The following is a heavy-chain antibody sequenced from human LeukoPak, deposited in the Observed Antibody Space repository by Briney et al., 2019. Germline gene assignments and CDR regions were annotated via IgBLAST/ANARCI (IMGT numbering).Heavy chain of an antibody. D-gene: IGHD2-21*01. V-gene: IGHV4-31*03. Sequence: SQTLSLTCTVSGGSISSGGYYWSWIRQHPGKGLEWIGYIYYSGSTYYNPSLKSRVTISVDTSKDQFSLKLSSVTAADTAVYYCARGWWLLNYYGMDVWGQGTTVTVSS. CDR1: GGSISSGGYY. J-gene: IGHJ6*02. CDR2: IYYSGST. CDR3: ARGWWLLNYYGMDV.